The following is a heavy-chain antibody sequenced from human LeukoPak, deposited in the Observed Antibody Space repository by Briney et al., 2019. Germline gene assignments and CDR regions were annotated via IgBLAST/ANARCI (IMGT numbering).Heavy chain of an antibody. CDR3: ARLRWFGESRYFDY. J-gene: IGHJ4*02. Sequence: ASVKVSCKASGYTFTGYYMHWVRQAPGQGLEWMGWINPNSGGTNYAQKFQGRVTMTRDTSISTAYMELSRLRSDDTAVYYCARLRWFGESRYFDYWGQGTLVTVSS. CDR1: GYTFTGYY. D-gene: IGHD3-10*01. V-gene: IGHV1-2*02. CDR2: INPNSGGT.